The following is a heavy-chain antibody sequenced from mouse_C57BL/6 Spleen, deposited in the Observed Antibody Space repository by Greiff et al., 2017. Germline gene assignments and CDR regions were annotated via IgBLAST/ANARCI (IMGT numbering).Heavy chain of an antibody. CDR2: IDPDNGDT. CDR3: TRSYLSLDY. Sequence: VQLQQSGAELVKPGASVKLSCTASGYNFTDYYMHWVKQRPEQGLEWIGRIDPDNGDTKYAPKFKGKATFTADKSSNTAYMQLSSLTSEDSAVYYCTRSYLSLDYWGQGTTLTVSS. D-gene: IGHD2-10*01. CDR1: GYNFTDYY. V-gene: IGHV14-2*01. J-gene: IGHJ4*01.